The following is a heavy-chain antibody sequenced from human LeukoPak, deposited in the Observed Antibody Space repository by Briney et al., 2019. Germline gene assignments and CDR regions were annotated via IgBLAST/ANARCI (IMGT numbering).Heavy chain of an antibody. CDR2: IYHSGST. CDR1: GGSISSGGYY. J-gene: IGHJ4*02. D-gene: IGHD3-3*01. V-gene: IGHV4-30-2*01. Sequence: PSQTLSLTCTVSGGSISSGGYYWSWIRQPPGKGLEWIGYIYHSGSTYYNPSLKSRVTISVDTSKNQFSLKLSSVTAADTAVYYCARVLTIFGVVGYFDYWGQGTLVTVSS. CDR3: ARVLTIFGVVGYFDY.